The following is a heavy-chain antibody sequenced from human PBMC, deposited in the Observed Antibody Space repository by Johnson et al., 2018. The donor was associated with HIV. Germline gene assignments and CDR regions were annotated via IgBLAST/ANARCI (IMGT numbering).Heavy chain of an antibody. J-gene: IGHJ3*02. CDR1: GFTFSSYA. D-gene: IGHD6-13*01. Sequence: QVQLVESGGGVVQPGRSLRLSCAASGFTFSSYAMHWVRQAPGKGLEWVAVISFDGSKKYHADSVKGRFTISRDNSKNTLYLQMNSLRVEDTAVYYCARDGHSSTPRCAFDIWGQGTMVTVSS. V-gene: IGHV3-30*14. CDR2: ISFDGSKK. CDR3: ARDGHSSTPRCAFDI.